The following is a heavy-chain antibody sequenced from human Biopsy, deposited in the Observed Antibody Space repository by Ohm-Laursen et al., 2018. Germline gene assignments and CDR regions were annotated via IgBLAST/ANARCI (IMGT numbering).Heavy chain of an antibody. CDR2: IWYDGSNK. Sequence: SLRLSCSASGFTFSSYGMHWVRQAPGKGLEWVAVIWYDGSNKYYADSVKGRFTISRDNSKNTLFLQMNNLRAEDTAVYYCARDRYYGSANYFGYYSMDVWGQGTTVTVSS. CDR1: GFTFSSYG. CDR3: ARDRYYGSANYFGYYSMDV. D-gene: IGHD3-10*01. J-gene: IGHJ6*02. V-gene: IGHV3-33*01.